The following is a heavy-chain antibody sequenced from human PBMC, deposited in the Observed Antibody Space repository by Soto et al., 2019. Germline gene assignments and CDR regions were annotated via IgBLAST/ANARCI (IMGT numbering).Heavy chain of an antibody. D-gene: IGHD6-19*01. CDR2: IYYSGST. V-gene: IGHV4-39*01. CDR1: GDSMSSSDYY. J-gene: IGHJ4*02. CDR3: ARRTVNIRTFYSGLKTHCFDY. Sequence: QLQLHESGPGLVKPSETLSLTCAVSGDSMSSSDYYWGWIRQPPGKGLEWIGSIYYSGSTYHNPSLQSRVAISVDTSKNQFSLKLKSVTAADTAIYYCARRTVNIRTFYSGLKTHCFDYWGQGAPVTVSS.